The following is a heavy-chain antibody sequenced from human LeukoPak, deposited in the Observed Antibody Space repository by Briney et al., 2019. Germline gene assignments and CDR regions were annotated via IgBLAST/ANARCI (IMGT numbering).Heavy chain of an antibody. J-gene: IGHJ5*02. V-gene: IGHV4-31*03. CDR3: ARDYGNNWFDP. D-gene: IGHD4-17*01. CDR1: GGSISSGDYY. Sequence: PSETLSLTCTVSGGSISSGDYYWSWIRQHPGKGLEWIGYIYYSGDTYYNPSLRSRVSISVDTSKNQLSLKLSSVTAADTAMYYCARDYGNNWFDPWGQGTLVTVSA. CDR2: IYYSGDT.